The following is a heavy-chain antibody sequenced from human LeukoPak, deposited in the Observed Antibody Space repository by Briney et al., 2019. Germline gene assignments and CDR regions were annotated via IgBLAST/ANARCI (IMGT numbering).Heavy chain of an antibody. CDR2: ISYVGDNQ. V-gene: IGHV3-30*04. Sequence: PGRSLRLSCEVSGFTFSSHDVHRVRQAPGKGLEWVAVISYVGDNQYYADSVKGRFTISRDNSKNTLYLQMNSLRPEDTAIYYCVRDHDSSSYPGNYYFDYWSQGTLVTVSS. CDR1: GFTFSSHD. CDR3: VRDHDSSSYPGNYYFDY. J-gene: IGHJ4*02. D-gene: IGHD3-22*01.